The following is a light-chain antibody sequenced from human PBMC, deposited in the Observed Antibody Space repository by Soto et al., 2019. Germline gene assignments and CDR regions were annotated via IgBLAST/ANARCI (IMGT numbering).Light chain of an antibody. CDR1: GSNIGSNT. V-gene: IGLV1-44*01. CDR3: AAWDASLSACV. Sequence: QSVLTQPPSASGTPGQTVTISCSGSGSNIGSNTVSWYQQLPGAAPTLLIYNDNQRPSGVPDRFSGSRSGTSASLAIVGLRSEDEAIYYCAAWDASLSACVFGNGTKVTVL. CDR2: NDN. J-gene: IGLJ1*01.